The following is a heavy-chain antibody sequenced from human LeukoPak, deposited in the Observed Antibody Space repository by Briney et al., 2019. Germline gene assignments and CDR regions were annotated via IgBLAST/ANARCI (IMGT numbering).Heavy chain of an antibody. J-gene: IGHJ3*02. CDR3: ARGRITIFGVPRNPLDI. CDR2: IYPGDSDT. CDR1: GYSFTSYW. Sequence: GESLKISCKGSGYSFTSYWIGWVRQMPGKGLEWMGIIYPGDSDTRYSPSFQGQVTISADKSISTTYLQWSSLKASDTAMYYCARGRITIFGVPRNPLDIWGQGTMVTVSS. V-gene: IGHV5-51*01. D-gene: IGHD3-3*01.